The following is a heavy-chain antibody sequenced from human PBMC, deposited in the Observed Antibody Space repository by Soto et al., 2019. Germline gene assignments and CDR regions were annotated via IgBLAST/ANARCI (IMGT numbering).Heavy chain of an antibody. Sequence: QVHLVQSGAEVKTPGSSVTVSCKASGDTFTPYAISWVRQAPGQGLEWMGGIIPIAGTPTYAQKFQVRVTNTEDRSSSTTSMDLSRLTAEDTAVYYSARGYCVSSSCHSLDSWGEGTPVTASS. CDR2: IIPIAGTP. J-gene: IGHJ4*02. CDR1: GDTFTPYA. CDR3: ARGYCVSSSCHSLDS. D-gene: IGHD1-26*01. V-gene: IGHV1-69*14.